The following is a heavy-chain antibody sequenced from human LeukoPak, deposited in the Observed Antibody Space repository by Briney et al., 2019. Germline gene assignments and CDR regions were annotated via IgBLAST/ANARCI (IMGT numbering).Heavy chain of an antibody. Sequence: GGSLRLSCAASGFRFNNYAMSWVRQAPGKGLEWVSAISGSGGTTYNADSVKGRFTISRDNSKSTLYLQMNSLRAEDTALYYCAKSRSAYPRVDGFDMWGQGTMVTVSS. CDR2: ISGSGGTT. CDR3: AKSRSAYPRVDGFDM. CDR1: GFRFNNYA. J-gene: IGHJ3*02. D-gene: IGHD3-3*01. V-gene: IGHV3-23*01.